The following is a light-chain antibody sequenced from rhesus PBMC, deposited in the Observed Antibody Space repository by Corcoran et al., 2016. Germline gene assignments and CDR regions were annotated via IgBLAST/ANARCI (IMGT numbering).Light chain of an antibody. CDR2: GAS. J-gene: IGKJ1*01. Sequence: ETVVTQSPATLSLSPGERATLSCRASQSVGSYLAWYQQKPGQAPRLLIDGASSRATCIPARVSGSGSGTDFTLTISSLEPEDVGVYYCQQSSNLWTFGQGTKVEIK. V-gene: IGKV3-24*04. CDR3: QQSSNLWT. CDR1: QSVGSY.